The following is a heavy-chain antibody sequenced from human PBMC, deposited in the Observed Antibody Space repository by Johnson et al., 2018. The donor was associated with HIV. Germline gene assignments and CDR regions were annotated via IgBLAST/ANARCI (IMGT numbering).Heavy chain of an antibody. J-gene: IGHJ3*02. CDR1: GFTFSSYA. CDR2: IGYSASDT. D-gene: IGHD2-15*01. Sequence: VQLVESGGCVVQPGRSLRLSCAASGFTFSSYAIHWVRQAPGKGLEWVSSIGYSASDTYYADSVKGRFTISRDNSNNRLYLQMNSLRAEDTAIYYCEGYCSGGACYSGVSAFDIWGQGTMVTVSS. V-gene: IGHV3-23*04. CDR3: EGYCSGGACYSGVSAFDI.